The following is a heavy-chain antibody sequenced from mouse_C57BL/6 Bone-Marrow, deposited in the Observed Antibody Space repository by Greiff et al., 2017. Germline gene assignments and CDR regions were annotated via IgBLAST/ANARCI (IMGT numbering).Heavy chain of an antibody. Sequence: VKLQESGPGLVQPSQSLSITCTVSGFSLTSYGVHWVRQSPGKGLEWLGVIWSGGSTDYNAAFISRLSISKDHSKSQVFFKMNSLQADDTAIYYCASLYYGSSYGYFDVWGTGTTVTVSS. V-gene: IGHV2-2*01. CDR2: IWSGGST. J-gene: IGHJ1*03. D-gene: IGHD1-1*01. CDR3: ASLYYGSSYGYFDV. CDR1: GFSLTSYG.